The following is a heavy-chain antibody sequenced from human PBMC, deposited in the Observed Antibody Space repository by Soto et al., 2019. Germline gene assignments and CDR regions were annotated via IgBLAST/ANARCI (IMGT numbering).Heavy chain of an antibody. CDR2: ISWDGGST. CDR1: GFTFDDYT. J-gene: IGHJ6*02. D-gene: IGHD4-4*01. Sequence: EVQLVESGGVVVQPGGSLRLSCAASGFTFDDYTMHWVRQAPGKGLEWVSLISWDGGSTYYADSVKGRFTISRDNSKNSLYLQMNSLRTEDTALYYCAKDIKVRDYYYDYGMDVWGQGTTVTVSS. V-gene: IGHV3-43*01. CDR3: AKDIKVRDYYYDYGMDV.